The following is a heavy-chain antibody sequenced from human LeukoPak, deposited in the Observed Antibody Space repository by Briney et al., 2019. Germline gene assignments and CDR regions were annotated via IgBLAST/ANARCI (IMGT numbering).Heavy chain of an antibody. CDR3: ASLKTVPAATTYYYYGMGV. V-gene: IGHV4-39*01. CDR1: GGSISSSSYY. D-gene: IGHD2-2*01. CDR2: IYYSGST. Sequence: PSETLSLTCTVSGGSISSSSYYWGWIRQPPGKGLEWIGSIYYSGSTYYNPSLKSRVTISVDTSKNQFSLKLSSVTAADTAVYYCASLKTVPAATTYYYYGMGVWGQGTTVTVSS. J-gene: IGHJ6*02.